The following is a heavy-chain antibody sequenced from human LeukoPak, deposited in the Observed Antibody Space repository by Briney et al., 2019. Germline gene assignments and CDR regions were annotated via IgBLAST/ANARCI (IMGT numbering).Heavy chain of an antibody. Sequence: PSGTLSLTCGVSGGSTSNTNWWSWVRQPPGQGLEWIGEISLTGLTHYNPSLESRVTVSLGKSKNQLSLNLTSVTAADTAVYYCSRENGAFSPFGYWGQGILVTV. CDR2: ISLTGLT. J-gene: IGHJ4*02. CDR1: GGSTSNTNW. CDR3: SRENGAFSPFGY. D-gene: IGHD2-8*01. V-gene: IGHV4-4*02.